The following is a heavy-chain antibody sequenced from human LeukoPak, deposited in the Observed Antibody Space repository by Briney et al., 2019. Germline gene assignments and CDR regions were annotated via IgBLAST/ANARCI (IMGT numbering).Heavy chain of an antibody. CDR3: ARAPDCSSASSYYMDV. V-gene: IGHV5-51*01. D-gene: IGHD2-2*01. J-gene: IGHJ6*03. Sequence: GESLKISFKGSGYRLTSYWIGRVRPMPGKGLEWMGVIYPGDSDPRDSPSFQAQVTISADKSISSACLQWSSLKASDTAMYYCARAPDCSSASSYYMDVWGKRTTVTVSS. CDR2: IYPGDSDP. CDR1: GYRLTSYW.